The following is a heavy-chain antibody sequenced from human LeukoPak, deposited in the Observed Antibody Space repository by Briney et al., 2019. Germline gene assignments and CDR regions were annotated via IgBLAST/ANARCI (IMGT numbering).Heavy chain of an antibody. CDR2: INHSGRT. D-gene: IGHD6-19*01. CDR3: ARGMNSSGWLDDD. V-gene: IGHV4-34*01. Sequence: SETLSLTCAVHGGSFSGYYWSWIRQPPGKGLEWIGEINHSGRTNYNPSLKSRVTISVDTSKNQFSLKLTSVTAADTAVYYCARGMNSSGWLDDDWGQGTLVTVSS. J-gene: IGHJ4*02. CDR1: GGSFSGYY.